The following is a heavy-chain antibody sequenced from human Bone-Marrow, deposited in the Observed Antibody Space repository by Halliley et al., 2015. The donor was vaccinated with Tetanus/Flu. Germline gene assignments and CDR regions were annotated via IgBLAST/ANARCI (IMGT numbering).Heavy chain of an antibody. Sequence: TLSLTCTASGGSLSSTGYYWGWIRQPPGKGLVWIGSMYYSGSSYYNPSLKSRVTISVDTSKNQFSLKLTSVTAADTAVYYCARLENIVVEEGWFDPWGQGTLVTVSS. CDR1: GGSLSSTGYY. CDR2: MYYSGSS. CDR3: ARLENIVVEEGWFDP. J-gene: IGHJ5*02. V-gene: IGHV4-39*01. D-gene: IGHD2-2*01.